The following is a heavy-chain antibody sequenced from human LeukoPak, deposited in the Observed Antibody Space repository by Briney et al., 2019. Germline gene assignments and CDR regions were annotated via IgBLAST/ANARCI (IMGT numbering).Heavy chain of an antibody. D-gene: IGHD3-3*01. CDR3: ARRYYDFWSGYPLNGMDV. CDR2: IYYSGST. Sequence: SETLSLTCTVSGGSISSSSYYWGWIRQPSGKGLEWIGSIYYSGSTYYNPSLKSRVTISVDTSKNQFSLKLSSVTAADTAVYYCARRYYDFWSGYPLNGMDVWGQGTTVTVSS. V-gene: IGHV4-39*01. CDR1: GGSISSSSYY. J-gene: IGHJ6*02.